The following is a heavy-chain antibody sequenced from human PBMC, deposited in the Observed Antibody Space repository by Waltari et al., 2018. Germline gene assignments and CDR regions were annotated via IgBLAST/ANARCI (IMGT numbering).Heavy chain of an antibody. CDR2: ISAYDGNT. CDR1: GYSFTNYG. D-gene: IGHD3-10*01. J-gene: IGHJ4*02. CDR3: ARDRRYYASGSFYDY. V-gene: IGHV1-18*01. Sequence: QVQLVQSGAEVKKPGASVKVSCKASGYSFTNYGISWVRQAPGQGLEWMGWISAYDGNTNYAQKLQGRVTRTTDSSTSTAYMELRSLRSDDTAVYFCARDRRYYASGSFYDYWGQGTLVTVSS.